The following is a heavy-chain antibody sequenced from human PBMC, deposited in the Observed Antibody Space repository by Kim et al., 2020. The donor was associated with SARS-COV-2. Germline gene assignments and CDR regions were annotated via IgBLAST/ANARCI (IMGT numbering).Heavy chain of an antibody. CDR2: ICGSGGR. CDR3: CAAPQRSSSWWIYQYY. J-gene: IGHJ4*01. Sequence: GGSLRLSCAASGFTVSSYYMSWVRQAPGKGLEWVSAICGSGGRSYSDYSVSRLIIFSGNYKKTLLFQLNNIRGAEKAVYYYCAAPQRSSSWWIYQYYWD. CDR1: GFTVSSYY. V-gene: IGHV3-53*01. D-gene: IGHD6-13*01.